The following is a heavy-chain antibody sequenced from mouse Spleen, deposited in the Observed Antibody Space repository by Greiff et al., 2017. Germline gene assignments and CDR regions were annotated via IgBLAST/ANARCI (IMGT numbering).Heavy chain of an antibody. J-gene: IGHJ1*03. D-gene: IGHD2-2*01. Sequence: EVQGVESGGGLVKPGGSLKLSCAASGFTFSDYGMHWVRQAPEKGLEWVAYISSGSSTIYYADTVKGRFTISRDNAKNTLFLQMTSLRSEDTAMYYCARDMVTTGTFDVWGTGTTVTVSS. CDR1: GFTFSDYG. CDR3: ARDMVTTGTFDV. CDR2: ISSGSSTI. V-gene: IGHV5-17*01.